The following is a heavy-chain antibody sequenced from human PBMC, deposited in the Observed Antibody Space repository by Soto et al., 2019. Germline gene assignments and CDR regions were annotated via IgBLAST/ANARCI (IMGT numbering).Heavy chain of an antibody. CDR2: ISVYTGNT. CDR1: GYTFSAYG. CDR3: ARVRCTTDGFYTHHFDV. V-gene: IGHV1-18*04. D-gene: IGHD2-8*01. Sequence: ASVKVSCKSSGYTFSAYGVSWVRQAPGQGLEWLGWISVYTGNTKQAQKFQDRVTLTTEASTGTAYLELRSLRSDDTAVYYCARVRCTTDGFYTHHFDVGGQGTTFTVSS. J-gene: IGHJ6*02.